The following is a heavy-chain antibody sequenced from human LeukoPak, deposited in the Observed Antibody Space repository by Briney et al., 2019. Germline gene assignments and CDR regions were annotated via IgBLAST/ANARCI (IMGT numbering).Heavy chain of an antibody. D-gene: IGHD3-10*01. Sequence: ASVKVSCKASGGTFSSYAISWVRQAPGQGLEWMGWINTNTGKPTYAQGFRGRLVFSLDTSVSTAYLQISGLKAEDTAVYFCARDFGGFDPWGQGTQVTVSS. CDR3: ARDFGGFDP. V-gene: IGHV7-4-1*02. CDR2: INTNTGKP. CDR1: GGTFSSYA. J-gene: IGHJ5*02.